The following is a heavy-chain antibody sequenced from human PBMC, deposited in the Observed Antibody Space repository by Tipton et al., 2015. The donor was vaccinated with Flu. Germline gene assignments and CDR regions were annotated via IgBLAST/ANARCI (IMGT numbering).Heavy chain of an antibody. J-gene: IGHJ6*02. CDR3: ARGTGHEGTIILTLDV. CDR2: IKQDESKK. Sequence: GSLRLSCAASGFTFSAYWMTWVRQAPGKGLEWVANIKQDESKKYYVDSVKGRFTISRDNAKNSLYLQMNSLRAEDTAIYYCARGTGHEGTIILTLDVWGQGTTVTVSS. CDR1: GFTFSAYW. V-gene: IGHV3-7*01. D-gene: IGHD3-10*01.